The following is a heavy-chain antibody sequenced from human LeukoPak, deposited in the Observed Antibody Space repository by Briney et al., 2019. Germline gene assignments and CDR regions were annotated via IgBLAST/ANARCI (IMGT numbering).Heavy chain of an antibody. J-gene: IGHJ4*02. CDR3: ARDQGGFDY. V-gene: IGHV1-46*01. CDR2: IYPRDGST. Sequence: ASVTVSCKASGYTFTSNYIHWVRQAPGQGLEWMGMIYPRDGSTSYAQKFQGRVTVTRDTSTSTVHMELSGLRSEDTAVYYCARDQGGFDYWGQGTLVTVSS. CDR1: GYTFTSNY.